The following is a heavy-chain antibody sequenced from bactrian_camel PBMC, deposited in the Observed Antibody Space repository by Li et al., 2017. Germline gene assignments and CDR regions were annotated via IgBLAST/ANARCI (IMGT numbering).Heavy chain of an antibody. CDR2: IYTVGDNA. V-gene: IGHV3S31*01. CDR3: AGVERERLCRWTEFSY. J-gene: IGHJ4*01. D-gene: IGHD4*01. Sequence: QLVESGGELVQPGESLRLSCLASGVTSGGFCLGWFRQAPGQEREGVGFIYTVGDNAYYNKPVEGRFTISQDKAKNTVYLQMDSLKPEDTATYYCAGVERERLCRWTEFSYWGQGTQVTVS. CDR1: GVTSGGFC.